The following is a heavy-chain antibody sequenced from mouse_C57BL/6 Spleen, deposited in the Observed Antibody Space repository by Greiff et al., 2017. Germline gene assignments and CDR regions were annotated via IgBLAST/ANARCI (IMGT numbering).Heavy chain of an antibody. D-gene: IGHD2-1*01. J-gene: IGHJ1*03. Sequence: QVTLKESGPGILQPSQTLSLTCSFSGFSLSTFGLGVGWIRQPSGKGLEWLAHLWWDDAKYYNPALKSRLTISKDTSKNQVFLKIANVDTADTATYYCARMDGNHWYFDVWGTGTTVTVSS. CDR3: ARMDGNHWYFDV. CDR1: GFSLSTFGLG. V-gene: IGHV8-8*01. CDR2: LWWDDAK.